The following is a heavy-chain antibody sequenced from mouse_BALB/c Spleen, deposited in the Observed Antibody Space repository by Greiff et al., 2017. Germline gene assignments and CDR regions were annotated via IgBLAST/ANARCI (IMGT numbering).Heavy chain of an antibody. CDR3: ARENGDYVWFAY. V-gene: IGHV3-2*02. Sequence: EVHLVESGPGLVKPSQSLSLTCTVTGYSITSDYAWNWIRQFPGNNLEWMGYITYSGSTSYNPSLKSRITITRDTSKNQFFLQLNSVTTEDTATYYCARENGDYVWFAYWGQGTLVTVSA. CDR1: GYSITSDYA. D-gene: IGHD2-13*01. CDR2: ITYSGST. J-gene: IGHJ3*01.